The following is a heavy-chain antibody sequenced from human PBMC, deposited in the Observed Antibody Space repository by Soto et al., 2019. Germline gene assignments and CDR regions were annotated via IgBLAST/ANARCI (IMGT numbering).Heavy chain of an antibody. J-gene: IGHJ2*01. CDR3: ARDMGATVTWWYFDL. V-gene: IGHV3-7*01. Sequence: PGGSLRLSCAASGFTFSSYWMSWVRQAPGKGLEWVANIKQDGSEKYYVDSVKGRFTISRDNAKNSLYLQMNSLRAEDTAVYYCARDMGATVTWWYFDLWGRGTLVTVSS. CDR2: IKQDGSEK. D-gene: IGHD4-17*01. CDR1: GFTFSSYW.